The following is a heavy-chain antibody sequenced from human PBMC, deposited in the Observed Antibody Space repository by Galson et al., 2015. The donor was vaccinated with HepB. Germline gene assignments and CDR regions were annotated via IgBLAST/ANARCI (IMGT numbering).Heavy chain of an antibody. Sequence: QSGAEVKKPGESLKISCKGSGYSFTSYWIGWVRQMPGKGLEWMGIIYPGDSDTRYSPSFQGQVTISADKSISTAYLQWSSLKASDTAMYYCARQRWVTPTRPYYYMDVWGKGTTVTVSS. CDR3: ARQRWVTPTRPYYYMDV. CDR2: IYPGDSDT. V-gene: IGHV5-51*01. CDR1: GYSFTSYW. J-gene: IGHJ6*03. D-gene: IGHD2-2*01.